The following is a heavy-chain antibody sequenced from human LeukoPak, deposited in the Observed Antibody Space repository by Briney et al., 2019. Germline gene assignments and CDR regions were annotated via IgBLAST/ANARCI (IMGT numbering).Heavy chain of an antibody. CDR3: ARDCAYSSPGCYYYGMDV. CDR2: ISSSSSYI. J-gene: IGHJ6*02. V-gene: IGHV3-21*01. CDR1: GFTFSSYS. Sequence: GGSLRLSCAASGFTFSSYSMNWVRQAPGKGLEWVSSISSSSSYIYYADSVKGRFTISGDNAKNSLYLQMNSLRAEDTAVYYCARDCAYSSPGCYYYGMDVWGQGTTVTVSS. D-gene: IGHD6-13*01.